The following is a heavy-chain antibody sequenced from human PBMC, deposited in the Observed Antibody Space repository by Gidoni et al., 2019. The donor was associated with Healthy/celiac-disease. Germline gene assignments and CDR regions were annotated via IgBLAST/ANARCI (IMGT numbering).Heavy chain of an antibody. D-gene: IGHD3-22*01. CDR2: ISDDGNNK. CDR1: GFTFSSYA. J-gene: IGHJ4*02. Sequence: QVQLVESGGGVVQPGRSLILSCAASGFTFSSYAIHWVRQAPGKGLEWVEVISDDGNNKYYADSVKGRFTISRDNSKNTLYLQMNSLRAEDTAGYYCARDTLVYYYDSSGYRGGDYWGQGTLVTVSS. CDR3: ARDTLVYYYDSSGYRGGDY. V-gene: IGHV3-30*04.